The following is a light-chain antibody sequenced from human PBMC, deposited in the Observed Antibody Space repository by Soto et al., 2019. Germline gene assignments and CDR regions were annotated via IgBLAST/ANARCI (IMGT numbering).Light chain of an antibody. CDR1: GPYIEVNA. J-gene: IGLJ3*02. V-gene: IGLV1-44*01. CDR2: NDL. Sequence: QSVLTQPPSASGTPGQRVPISCSASGPYIEVNAINWYQQVPGTAPRLLIYNDLQRPSGVPDRFSGSRSGSLASLVIVGLQSEYEADYSGAACDHCLQGWVFCGGPKVTVL. CDR3: AACDHCLQGWV.